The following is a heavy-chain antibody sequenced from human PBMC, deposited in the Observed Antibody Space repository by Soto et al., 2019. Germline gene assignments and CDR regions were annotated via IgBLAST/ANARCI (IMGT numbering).Heavy chain of an antibody. D-gene: IGHD6-6*01. Sequence: PGGSLRLSCAASGFTFSGSTMHWVRQASGKGLEWVGRIRSKAKSYATAFAASVKGRFTISRDDSKNTTYLQMNSLKTEDTAVYYCIRGSSSGYYFGMDVWGQATTVTVSS. V-gene: IGHV3-73*01. J-gene: IGHJ6*02. CDR1: GFTFSGST. CDR2: IRSKAKSYAT. CDR3: IRGSSSGYYFGMDV.